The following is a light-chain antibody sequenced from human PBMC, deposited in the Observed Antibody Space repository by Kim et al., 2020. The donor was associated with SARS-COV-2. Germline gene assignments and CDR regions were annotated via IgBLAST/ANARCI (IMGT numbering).Light chain of an antibody. Sequence: VSPGESATRSCRASQSVLTDLAWYQQKPGQAPRLLIYAASTRATGVPARFSGSGSGTEFTLTISSLQSEDFAVYFCQQYYNRPPCTFGQGTKLEI. CDR3: QQYYNRPPCT. J-gene: IGKJ2*02. CDR2: AAS. CDR1: QSVLTD. V-gene: IGKV3-15*01.